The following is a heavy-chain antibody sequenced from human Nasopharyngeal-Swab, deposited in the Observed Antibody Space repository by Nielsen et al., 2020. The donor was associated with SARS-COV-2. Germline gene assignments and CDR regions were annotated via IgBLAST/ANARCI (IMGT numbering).Heavy chain of an antibody. CDR3: TRCGGGCYSGRDY. CDR1: GFTFSAHY. J-gene: IGHJ4*02. D-gene: IGHD2-15*01. CDR2: IRSKGNNYAT. Sequence: GGSLRLSCAASGFTFSAHYMDWVRQASGKGLEWVGRIRSKGNNYATAYAASVKGRFTIFRDDPTNTAFLQMNSLKTEDTAVYYCTRCGGGCYSGRDYWGQGTLVTVSS. V-gene: IGHV3-73*01.